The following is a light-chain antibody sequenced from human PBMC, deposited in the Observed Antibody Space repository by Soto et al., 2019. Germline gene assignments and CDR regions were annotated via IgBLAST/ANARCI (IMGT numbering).Light chain of an antibody. J-gene: IGKJ1*01. CDR1: QSVSSS. V-gene: IGKV3-15*01. CDR2: GAS. Sequence: EIVMTQSPGTLSVSPGERATLSCGASQSVSSSLAWYQQKPGQAPRLLIYGASTRATGIPARFSGSRSGTEFTLTISSLQSEDFAVYYCQQYDNWPRTFGQGTRVEIK. CDR3: QQYDNWPRT.